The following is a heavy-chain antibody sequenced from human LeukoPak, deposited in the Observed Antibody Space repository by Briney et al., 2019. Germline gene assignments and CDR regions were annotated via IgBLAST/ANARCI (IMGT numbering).Heavy chain of an antibody. CDR2: ISSSGSTT. CDR1: GFTFSDYY. Sequence: GSLRLSCAASGFTFSDYYMSWIRQAPGKGLEWVSYISSSGSTTYYADSVKGRFTISRDNAKNSLYLQMNSLKTEDTAVYYCTSGDSSGYWAFYGMDVWGQGTTVTVSS. V-gene: IGHV3-11*01. D-gene: IGHD3-22*01. J-gene: IGHJ6*02. CDR3: TSGDSSGYWAFYGMDV.